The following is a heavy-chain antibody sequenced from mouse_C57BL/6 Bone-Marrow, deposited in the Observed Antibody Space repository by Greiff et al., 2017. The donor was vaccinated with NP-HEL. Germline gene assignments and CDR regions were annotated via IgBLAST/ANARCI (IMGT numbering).Heavy chain of an antibody. CDR3: ARDYYGSRKGLDY. D-gene: IGHD1-1*01. CDR1: GYTFTSYW. V-gene: IGHV1-55*01. CDR2: IYPGSGST. J-gene: IGHJ2*01. Sequence: QVQLQQPGAELVKPGASVKMSCKASGYTFTSYWITWVKRRPGQGLEWIGDIYPGSGSTNYNEKFKSKATLTVDTSSSTAYMQLSSLTSEDSAVYYCARDYYGSRKGLDYWGQGTTLTVSS.